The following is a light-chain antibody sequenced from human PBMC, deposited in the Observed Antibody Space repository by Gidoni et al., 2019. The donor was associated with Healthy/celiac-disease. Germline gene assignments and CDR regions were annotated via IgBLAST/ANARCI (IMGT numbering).Light chain of an antibody. CDR2: AAS. CDR3: QQSYCTPFT. V-gene: IGKV1-39*01. J-gene: IGKJ5*01. CDR1: QSISSY. Sequence: DIQLTQYPSSLSASAGERVTITCRARQSISSYLHWYQQKPGKAPNLLIYAASSLQSGVPSRCSCSGAATDFTLTIISLQPEDFATFYYQQSYCTPFTFGQGTRLEIK.